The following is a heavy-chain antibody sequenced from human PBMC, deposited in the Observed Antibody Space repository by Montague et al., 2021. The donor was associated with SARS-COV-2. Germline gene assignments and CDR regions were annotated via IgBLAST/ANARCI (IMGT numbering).Heavy chain of an antibody. CDR2: KYYSGST. CDR3: ARGDFGVVIIPYYYFCMDV. D-gene: IGHD3-3*01. V-gene: IGHV4-39*01. Sequence: ETLSLTCTVSGGSISSSSYYWGWIRQPPGKGLEWIGNKYYSGSTYYNPSLKSRVTISVDTSKNQFSLRLSSVTAADTAVYYCARGDFGVVIIPYYYFCMDVWGKGTTVTVSS. J-gene: IGHJ6*03. CDR1: GGSISSSSYY.